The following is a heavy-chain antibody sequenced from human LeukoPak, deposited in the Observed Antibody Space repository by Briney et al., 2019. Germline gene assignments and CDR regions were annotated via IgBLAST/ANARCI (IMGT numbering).Heavy chain of an antibody. D-gene: IGHD1-14*01. CDR3: ATETNGRHYDY. CDR2: LGPTGSDR. J-gene: IGHJ4*02. V-gene: IGHV3-21*06. Sequence: MPGGSLRLSCTTSGLTFSTSGFNWVRQAPGKGLEWVASLGPTGSDRYHADSTKGRFTISRDNANNFLYLQMDSLRAEDTAVYYCATETNGRHYDYWGQGTLLTVSS. CDR1: GLTFSTSG.